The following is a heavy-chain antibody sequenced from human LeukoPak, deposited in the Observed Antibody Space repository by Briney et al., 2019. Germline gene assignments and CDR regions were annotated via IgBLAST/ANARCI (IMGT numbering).Heavy chain of an antibody. J-gene: IGHJ6*02. V-gene: IGHV3-33*01. Sequence: GGSLRLSCVASRFMFSIYGMHWVRQAPGKGLEWVAVIWYDGSSEYYANSVKGRFTISRDNSKNTLYLQMNSLRADDTAVYYCARDSRRGLENYSYYGMDVWGQGTTVIVSS. CDR1: RFMFSIYG. CDR3: ARDSRRGLENYSYYGMDV. D-gene: IGHD1-1*01. CDR2: IWYDGSSE.